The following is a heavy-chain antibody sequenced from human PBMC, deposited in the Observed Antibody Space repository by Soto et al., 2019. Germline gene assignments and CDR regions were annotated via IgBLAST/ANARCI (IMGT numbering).Heavy chain of an antibody. D-gene: IGHD3-16*01. CDR2: LIPIFSSR. CDR3: ARGETYLGV. CDR1: RDTFNKYA. V-gene: IGHV1-69*01. Sequence: QVQLVQSGAEVKKPGSSVKVSCKTSRDTFNKYAFNWVRQAPGQGLEWMGWLIPIFSSRNYAEKFQGRVTITADDSTSTAYMELRSMRFEDTAVYDCARGETYLGVWGQGTTVTVSS. J-gene: IGHJ6*02.